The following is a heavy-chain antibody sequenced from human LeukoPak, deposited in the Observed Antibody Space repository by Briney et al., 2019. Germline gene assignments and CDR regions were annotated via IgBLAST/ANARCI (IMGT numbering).Heavy chain of an antibody. CDR2: IIPIFGTA. CDR1: GGTFSSYA. CDR3: AQLPTMTTVTTDGSPEEFDP. D-gene: IGHD4-17*01. Sequence: ASVKVSCKASGGTFSSYAISGVRQAPGQGLEWRGGIIPIFGTANYAQKFQGRVTITADKYTSTAYMELSSLRSEDTAVYYCAQLPTMTTVTTDGSPEEFDPWGQGTLVTVPS. V-gene: IGHV1-69*06. J-gene: IGHJ5*02.